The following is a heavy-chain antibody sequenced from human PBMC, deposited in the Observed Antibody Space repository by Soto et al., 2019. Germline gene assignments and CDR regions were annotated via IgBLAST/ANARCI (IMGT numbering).Heavy chain of an antibody. D-gene: IGHD3-22*01. CDR3: ERGGYFDSSNYLAY. V-gene: IGHV1-3*01. Sequence: ASVKVSCKASGYTFTSYGINWVRQAPGRGLEWMGWINPGNGNTKYSQQFQGRVIIDRDTSASTAYMELSSLRSEDTAVYYCERGGYFDSSNYLAYWGLGTLVTVS. CDR2: INPGNGNT. CDR1: GYTFTSYG. J-gene: IGHJ4*02.